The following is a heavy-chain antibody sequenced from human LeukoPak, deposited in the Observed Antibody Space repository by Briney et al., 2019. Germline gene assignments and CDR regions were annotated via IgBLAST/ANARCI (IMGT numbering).Heavy chain of an antibody. V-gene: IGHV3-23*01. CDR1: GFTFSSYG. Sequence: GGSLRLSCAASGFTFSSYGMSWVRQAPGKGLEWVSAISGSGGSTYYADSVKGRFTISRDNSKNTLYLQMNSLRAEDTAVYYCAKAPYYDILTGYYYYYMDVWGKGTTVTIS. J-gene: IGHJ6*03. D-gene: IGHD3-9*01. CDR3: AKAPYYDILTGYYYYYMDV. CDR2: ISGSGGST.